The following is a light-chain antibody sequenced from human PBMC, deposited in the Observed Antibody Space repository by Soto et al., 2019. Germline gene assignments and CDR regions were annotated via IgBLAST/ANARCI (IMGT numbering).Light chain of an antibody. V-gene: IGKV1-5*01. Sequence: DIQMTQSPSTLSASVGDRVTITCRAIQSISSWLAWYQQKPGKAPKLLXYDASSLESGVPSRFRGSGSGTEFTLTISSLQPDDFEPYYCQQYNSYSPTFGQGTKVDIK. CDR2: DAS. CDR1: QSISSW. CDR3: QQYNSYSPT. J-gene: IGKJ1*01.